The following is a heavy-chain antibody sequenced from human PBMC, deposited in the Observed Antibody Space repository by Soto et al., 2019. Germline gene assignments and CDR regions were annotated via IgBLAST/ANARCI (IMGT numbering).Heavy chain of an antibody. V-gene: IGHV3-74*01. CDR3: ASNYAYAEGYYWYGIDV. CDR2: ISVDGSDT. D-gene: IGHD3-16*01. J-gene: IGHJ6*02. Sequence: PGGSLRLSCAASGFTLSDYWMHWVRQVPGKGLLWVSRISVDGSDTHYADSVKGRFTISRDNAKNTLYLQMNSLRADDTAVYYCASNYAYAEGYYWYGIDVWGQGTTVTVSS. CDR1: GFTLSDYW.